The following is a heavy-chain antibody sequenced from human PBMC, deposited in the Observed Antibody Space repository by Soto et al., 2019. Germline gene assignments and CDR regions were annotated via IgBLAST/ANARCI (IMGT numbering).Heavy chain of an antibody. D-gene: IGHD3-3*01. V-gene: IGHV1-69*13. CDR3: ARGVLRFLEATQFDY. CDR1: GGTFSSYA. J-gene: IGHJ4*02. CDR2: IIPIFGTA. Sequence: GASVKVSCKASGGTFSSYAISWLRQAPGQGLEWMGGIIPIFGTANYAQKFQGRVTITADESTSTAYMELSSLRSEDTAVYYCARGVLRFLEATQFDYWGQGTLVTVSS.